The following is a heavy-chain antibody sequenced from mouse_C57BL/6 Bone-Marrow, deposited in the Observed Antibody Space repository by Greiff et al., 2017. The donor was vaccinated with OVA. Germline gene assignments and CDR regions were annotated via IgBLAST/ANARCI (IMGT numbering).Heavy chain of an antibody. J-gene: IGHJ3*01. V-gene: IGHV1-26*01. CDR2: INPNNGGT. CDR3: ARGGYDGYYAWFAY. CDR1: GYTFTDYY. Sequence: EVKLQQSGPELVKPGASVKISCKASGYTFTDYYMNWVKQSHGKSLEWIGDINPNNGGTSYNQKFKGKATLTVDKSSSTAYMELRSLTSEDSAVYYCARGGYDGYYAWFAYWGQGTLVTVSA. D-gene: IGHD2-3*01.